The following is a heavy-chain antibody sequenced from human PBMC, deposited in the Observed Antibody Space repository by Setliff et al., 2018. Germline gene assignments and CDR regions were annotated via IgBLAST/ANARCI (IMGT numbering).Heavy chain of an antibody. D-gene: IGHD6-13*01. V-gene: IGHV4-4*08. Sequence: SETLSLTCIVSGGSIGHYYWSWIRQPPGKGLEWIGSTYSSGSTNYNPSLKSRVTISGDRSKNQFSLKLNSVTAADTAVYYCARGINTVSWTPKYWGRGTLVTVSS. CDR3: ARGINTVSWTPKY. J-gene: IGHJ4*02. CDR2: TYSSGST. CDR1: GGSIGHYY.